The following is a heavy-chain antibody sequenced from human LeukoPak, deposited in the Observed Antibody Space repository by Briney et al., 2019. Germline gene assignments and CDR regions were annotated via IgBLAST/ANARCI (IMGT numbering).Heavy chain of an antibody. D-gene: IGHD3-22*01. J-gene: IGHJ4*02. CDR3: TTVPKSYYDSSGYDSDFDY. CDR2: HKSKTHGGTT. V-gene: IGHV3-15*01. CDR1: WFTFCNVL. Sequence: PGGSLRLFCAASWFTFCNVLVRWVPPDPREGPGVVGRHKSKTHGGTTDYAAPVKGRFTISRDDSKNTLYLQMNSLKTEDTAVYYCTTVPKSYYDSSGYDSDFDYWGQGTLATV.